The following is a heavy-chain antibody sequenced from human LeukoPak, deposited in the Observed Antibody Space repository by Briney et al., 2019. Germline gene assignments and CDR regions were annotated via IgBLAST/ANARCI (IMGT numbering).Heavy chain of an antibody. CDR3: ARGQRRLQDY. CDR2: IYYSGST. J-gene: IGHJ4*02. V-gene: IGHV4-61*01. CDR1: GGSVSSDIYF. Sequence: PSETLSLTGTVSGGSVSSDIYFWTWIRQPPGKGLEWIGYIYYSGSTNYNPSLKSRVTISLDTSKSQISLKLSSVTAADTAVYYCARGQRRLQDYWGQGTLVTVSS.